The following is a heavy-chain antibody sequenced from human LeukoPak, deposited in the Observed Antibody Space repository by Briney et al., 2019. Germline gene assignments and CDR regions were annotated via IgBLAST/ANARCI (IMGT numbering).Heavy chain of an antibody. Sequence: GASVKVSCKASGYTFTSYGISWVRQAPGRGLEWMGWISAYNGNTNYAQKLQGRVTMTTDTSTRTAYMELRSLRSDDTAVYYCARDLVCSGGSCYGRRRFDPWGQGTLVTVSS. CDR1: GYTFTSYG. D-gene: IGHD2-15*01. CDR3: ARDLVCSGGSCYGRRRFDP. J-gene: IGHJ5*02. V-gene: IGHV1-18*01. CDR2: ISAYNGNT.